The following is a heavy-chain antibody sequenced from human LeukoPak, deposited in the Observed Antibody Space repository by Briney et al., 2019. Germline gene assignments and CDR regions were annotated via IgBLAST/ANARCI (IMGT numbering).Heavy chain of an antibody. CDR2: IYSGGST. CDR3: ARDSRGSYGMDV. V-gene: IGHV3-53*01. Sequence: PGGSLRLSCAASGFTVSSNYMSWVRQAPGKGLEWVSVIYSGGSTYYADSVKGRFTISRDNSKNTLYLQMNSLRAEDTAVYYCARDSRGSYGMDVWGQGTTVTVSS. J-gene: IGHJ6*02. CDR1: GFTVSSNY. D-gene: IGHD2-2*01.